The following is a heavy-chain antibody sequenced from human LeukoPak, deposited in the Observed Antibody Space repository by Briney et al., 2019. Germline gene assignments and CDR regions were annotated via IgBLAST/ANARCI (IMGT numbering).Heavy chain of an antibody. CDR3: TTANGITGTVDY. Sequence: GGSLRLSCAASGFTFSNAWMSWVRQAPGKGLEWVGRIKSKTDGGTTDYAAPVKGRFTISRDDSKNTLYLQMNSLKTEDTAEYYCTTANGITGTVDYWGQGTLVTVSS. J-gene: IGHJ4*02. D-gene: IGHD1/OR15-1a*01. CDR2: IKSKTDGGTT. V-gene: IGHV3-15*01. CDR1: GFTFSNAW.